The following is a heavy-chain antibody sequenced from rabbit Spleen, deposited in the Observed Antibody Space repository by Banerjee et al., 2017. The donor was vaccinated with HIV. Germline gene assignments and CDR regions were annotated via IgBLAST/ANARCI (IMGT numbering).Heavy chain of an antibody. Sequence: QSLEESGGDLVKPGGTLTLTCTASGFSFSSSNYMCWVRQAPGKGLEWIACIDSGSSGFTYFASWAKGRFTISKTSSTTVTLQLNSLSAADTARYFCARGGRSYSLWGPGTLVTVS. CDR1: GFSFSSSNY. J-gene: IGHJ4*01. CDR3: ARGGRSYSL. CDR2: IDSGSSGFT. V-gene: IGHV1S40*01. D-gene: IGHD4-1*01.